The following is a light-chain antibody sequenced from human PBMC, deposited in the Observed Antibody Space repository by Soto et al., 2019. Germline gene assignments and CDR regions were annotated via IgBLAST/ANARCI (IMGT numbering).Light chain of an antibody. CDR2: DAS. V-gene: IGKV3-11*01. CDR3: QQRSAWPPIT. J-gene: IGKJ5*01. Sequence: LTQSPATLSSPPGEGATRACRASQSVSSNLAWYQQKPGQAPRLLIYDASTRATGIPPRFSGGGSGTDFTLTISTLEPEDFAVYYCQQRSAWPPITFGQGTRLEIK. CDR1: QSVSSN.